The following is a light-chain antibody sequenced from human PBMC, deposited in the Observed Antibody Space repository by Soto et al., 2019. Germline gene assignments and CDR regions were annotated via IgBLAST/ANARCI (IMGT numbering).Light chain of an antibody. CDR1: QSVSSNY. V-gene: IGKV3-20*01. CDR3: QQYGSSPWT. J-gene: IGKJ1*01. CDR2: GAS. Sequence: EIVLTQSPGTLYLSPGERATLSCRASQSVSSNYLAWYQQKPGQAPRPHIYGASSRATGIPDRFSGSGAGTDCTLTISRRESEDFAVYYCQQYGSSPWTVGQGTKVEIK.